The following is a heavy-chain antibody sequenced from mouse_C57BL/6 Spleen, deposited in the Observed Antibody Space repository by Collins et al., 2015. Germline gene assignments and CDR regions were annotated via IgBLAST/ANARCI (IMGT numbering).Heavy chain of an antibody. CDR2: IDPENGNT. J-gene: IGHJ3*01. V-gene: IGHV14-1*02. CDR1: GFNIKDYY. Sequence: EVQLQQSGAELVRPGALVKLSCKASGFNIKDYYMHWVKQRPEQGLEWIGWIDPENGNTIYDPKFQGKASITADTSSNTAYLQLSSLTSEDTAVYYCARLNYYGSSYWGQGTLVTVSA. D-gene: IGHD1-1*01. CDR3: ARLNYYGSSY.